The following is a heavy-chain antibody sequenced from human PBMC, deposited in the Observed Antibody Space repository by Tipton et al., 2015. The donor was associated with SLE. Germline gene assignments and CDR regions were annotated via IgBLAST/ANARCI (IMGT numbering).Heavy chain of an antibody. J-gene: IGHJ4*02. CDR2: IYYSGST. D-gene: IGHD5-12*01. V-gene: IGHV4-59*08. CDR1: GGSISSYY. CDR3: ARGLTRYSGYDYFDY. Sequence: TLSLTCTVSGGSISSYYWSWIRQPPGKGLEWIGYIYYSGSTNYNPSLKSRVTISLDTSMNQFSLKLSSVTAADTAVYYCARGLTRYSGYDYFDYWGQGTLVTVSS.